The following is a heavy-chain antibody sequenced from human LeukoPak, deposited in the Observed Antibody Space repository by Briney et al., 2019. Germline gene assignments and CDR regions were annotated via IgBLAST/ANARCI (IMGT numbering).Heavy chain of an antibody. J-gene: IGHJ4*02. CDR2: IYYSGST. CDR1: GDSISSYY. D-gene: IGHD5-18*01. Sequence: PSETLSLTCTVSGDSISSYYWSWIRQPPGKGLKWIGHIYYSGSTNYNPSLKSRVTISVDTSKNQFSLKLSSVTAADTAVYYCARGGRYSYGYPLDYWGQGTLVTVSS. CDR3: ARGGRYSYGYPLDY. V-gene: IGHV4-59*01.